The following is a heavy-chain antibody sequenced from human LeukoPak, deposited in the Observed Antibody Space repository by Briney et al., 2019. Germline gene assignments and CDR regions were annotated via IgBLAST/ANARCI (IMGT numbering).Heavy chain of an antibody. CDR1: GYTFTTYG. CDR3: ARDGRGHWDTRIWYLGNWFDP. V-gene: IGHV1-18*01. J-gene: IGHJ5*02. D-gene: IGHD6-13*01. CDR2: ISTYSGNT. Sequence: ASVEVSCKASGYTFTTYGISWMRQAPGQGPEWMGWISTYSGNTHYAQELQGRVTLTTDTSTSTAYMDLRSLRSDDTAVYYCARDGRGHWDTRIWYLGNWFDPWGQGTLVTVSS.